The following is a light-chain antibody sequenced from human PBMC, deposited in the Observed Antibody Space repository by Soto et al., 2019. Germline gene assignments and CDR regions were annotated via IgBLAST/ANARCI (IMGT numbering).Light chain of an antibody. CDR3: TSFSSSTSLYV. V-gene: IGLV2-14*01. Sequence: LTQPASVSGSLGQSITISCTGTTRDIAGYNYISWYQQLPGKAPKLMIYQVTIRPSGISNRFSGSKSGNTASLTISGLPAGVEADYYCTSFSSSTSLYVFGTGTKVTVL. CDR1: TRDIAGYNY. CDR2: QVT. J-gene: IGLJ1*01.